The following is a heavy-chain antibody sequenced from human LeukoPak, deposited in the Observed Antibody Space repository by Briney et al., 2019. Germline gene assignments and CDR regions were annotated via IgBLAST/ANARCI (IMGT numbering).Heavy chain of an antibody. CDR2: INHSGST. Sequence: SETLSLTCAVYGGSFSGYYWSWIRQPPGKGLEWIGEINHSGSTNYNPSLKSRVTISVDTSKNQFSLKLSSVTAADTAVYYCARVHAWIQLWYLKEPHWYFDLWGRGTLVTVSS. CDR3: ARVHAWIQLWYLKEPHWYFDL. CDR1: GGSFSGYY. J-gene: IGHJ2*01. V-gene: IGHV4-34*01. D-gene: IGHD5-18*01.